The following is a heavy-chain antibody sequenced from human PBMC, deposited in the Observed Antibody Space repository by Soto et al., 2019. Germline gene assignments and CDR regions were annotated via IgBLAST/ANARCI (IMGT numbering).Heavy chain of an antibody. V-gene: IGHV3-49*04. CDR2: IRSKAYSATT. CDR3: TRGFPDVRSNWKCDF. CDR1: GFNLRGYA. D-gene: IGHD1-20*01. Sequence: SLTLSCTGSGFNLRGYAVAWVRQAPGGGLEWVGVIRSKAYSATTEYAASVEGRFTISRDDSEGIAYLQMNSLKTEDTAVYFCTRGFPDVRSNWKCDFWGQGTLVTVSS. J-gene: IGHJ4*02.